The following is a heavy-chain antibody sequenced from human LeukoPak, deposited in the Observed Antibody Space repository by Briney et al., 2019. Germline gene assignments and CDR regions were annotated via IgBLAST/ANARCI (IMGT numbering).Heavy chain of an antibody. Sequence: KPGGSLRLSCAASGFTFSDYYMSWIRQAPGKGLEWVSYISSSGSTIYYADSVKGRFTISRDNAKNSLYLQINSLRAEDTAVYYCASCYDFWSGYSRDAFDIWGQGTMVTVSS. CDR1: GFTFSDYY. CDR3: ASCYDFWSGYSRDAFDI. V-gene: IGHV3-11*04. CDR2: ISSSGSTI. J-gene: IGHJ3*02. D-gene: IGHD3-3*01.